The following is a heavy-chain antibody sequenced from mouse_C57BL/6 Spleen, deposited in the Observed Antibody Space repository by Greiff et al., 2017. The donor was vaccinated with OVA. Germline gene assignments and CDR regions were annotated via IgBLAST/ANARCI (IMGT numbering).Heavy chain of an antibody. J-gene: IGHJ3*01. Sequence: EVKLQESGGGLVKPGGSLKLSCAASGFTFSDYGMHWVRQAPEKGLEWVAYISSGSSTIYYADRVKGRFTISRDNAKNTLFLQMTSLWSEDTAMYYCANSYGSSPFAYWGQGTLVTVSA. CDR3: ANSYGSSPFAY. V-gene: IGHV5-17*01. CDR2: ISSGSSTI. D-gene: IGHD1-1*01. CDR1: GFTFSDYG.